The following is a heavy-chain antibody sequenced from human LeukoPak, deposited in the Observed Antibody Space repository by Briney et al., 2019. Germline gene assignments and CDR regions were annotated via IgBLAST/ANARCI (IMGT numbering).Heavy chain of an antibody. CDR1: GFTFSNYW. CDR2: IKQDGSEK. CDR3: ARESGSYSYNWFDP. J-gene: IGHJ5*02. Sequence: GGSLRLSCAASGFTFSNYWMSWVRQVPGKGLEWVANIKQDGSEKYYVDSVKGRFSISRDNAKNSLYLQMNSLRADDTAVYYCARESGSYSYNWFDPWGQGTLVTVSS. D-gene: IGHD1-26*01. V-gene: IGHV3-7*01.